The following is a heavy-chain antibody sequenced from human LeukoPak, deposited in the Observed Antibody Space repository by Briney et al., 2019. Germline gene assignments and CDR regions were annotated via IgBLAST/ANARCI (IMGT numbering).Heavy chain of an antibody. CDR3: AREVGRTNYYYYGMDV. CDR1: GGSISSYY. J-gene: IGHJ6*02. Sequence: SETLSLTCTVSGGSISSYYWSWIRQPPGKGLEWIGCIYYSGSTNYNPSLKSRVTISVDTSKNQFSLKLSSVTAADTAVYYCAREVGRTNYYYYGMDVWGQGTTVTVSS. V-gene: IGHV4-59*01. CDR2: IYYSGST. D-gene: IGHD2-2*01.